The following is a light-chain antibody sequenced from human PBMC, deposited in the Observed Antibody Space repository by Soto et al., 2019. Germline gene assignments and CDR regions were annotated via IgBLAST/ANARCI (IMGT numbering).Light chain of an antibody. CDR2: EAS. Sequence: EIVLTQSPATLSLSPGERATLSCRASQSVSSYLAWYQQTPGQAPRLLIYEASNRATGIPARFSGSGSGTDFTLTISRLEPEDFAVYYCQQRSNWPPLTFGGGTKVEIK. CDR1: QSVSSY. CDR3: QQRSNWPPLT. J-gene: IGKJ4*01. V-gene: IGKV3-11*01.